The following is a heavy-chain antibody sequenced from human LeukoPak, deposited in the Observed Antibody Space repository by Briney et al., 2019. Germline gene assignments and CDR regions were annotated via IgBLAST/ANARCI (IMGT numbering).Heavy chain of an antibody. CDR1: GITFSIAW. J-gene: IGHJ4*02. CDR3: TTYSSGSSPF. V-gene: IGHV3-15*01. CDR2: IYRSSNGETT. D-gene: IGHD6-19*01. Sequence: GGSLRLSCAASGITFSIAWMTWVRQAPGKGLEWVGRIYRSSNGETTDYGAPVKGRFTMSRDDSKNTLYLQMNSLKTEHTAVYYCTTYSSGSSPFWGQGTLVTVSS.